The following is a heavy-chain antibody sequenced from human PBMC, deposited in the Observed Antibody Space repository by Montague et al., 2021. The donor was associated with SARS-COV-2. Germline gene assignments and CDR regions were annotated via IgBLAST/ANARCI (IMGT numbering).Heavy chain of an antibody. CDR3: AKDIGRLRWGDYGMDV. D-gene: IGHD4-23*01. V-gene: IGHV3-43D*03. Sequence: SLRLSCAASGFTFDDYAMHWVRQAPGKGLEWVSLISWDGGSTYYADSVKGRFTISRDNSKNSLYLQMNSLRAEDTALYYCAKDIGRLRWGDYGMDVWGQGTTVTVSS. CDR1: GFTFDDYA. J-gene: IGHJ6*02. CDR2: ISWDGGST.